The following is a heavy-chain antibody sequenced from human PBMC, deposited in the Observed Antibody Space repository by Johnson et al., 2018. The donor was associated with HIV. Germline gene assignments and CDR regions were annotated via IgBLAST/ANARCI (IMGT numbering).Heavy chain of an antibody. D-gene: IGHD3-16*01. CDR1: GFSVSNTY. Sequence: VQLVESGGGLVEPGGSLRLSCGASGFSVSNTYMNWVRQAPGKGLEWVSVIYSGGSTYYADSVRGRFTISRDNSKNALYLQMNSLRAEDTAVFYCARDKGWGTFDIWGQGTMVTVSS. CDR2: IYSGGST. J-gene: IGHJ3*02. CDR3: ARDKGWGTFDI. V-gene: IGHV3-66*01.